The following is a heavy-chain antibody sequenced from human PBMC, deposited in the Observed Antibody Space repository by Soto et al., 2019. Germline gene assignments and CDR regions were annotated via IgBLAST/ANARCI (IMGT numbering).Heavy chain of an antibody. CDR3: AKDAADTWILPTSFDY. CDR2: ISYDGSNK. CDR1: GFSFSSYA. J-gene: IGHJ4*02. Sequence: GVSLRLSCAASGFSFSSYAMSWVRQAPGKGLEWVAVISYDGSNKYYADSVKGRFTISRDNSKNTLYLQMNSLRAEDTAVYYCAKDAADTWILPTSFDYWGQGTLVTVSS. D-gene: IGHD1-20*01. V-gene: IGHV3-30*18.